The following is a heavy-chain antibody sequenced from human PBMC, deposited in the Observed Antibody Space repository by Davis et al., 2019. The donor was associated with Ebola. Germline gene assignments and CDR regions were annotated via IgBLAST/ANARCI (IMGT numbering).Heavy chain of an antibody. CDR2: IKQDGSEK. V-gene: IGHV3-7*03. D-gene: IGHD5-18*01. CDR1: GFSFSRYW. Sequence: GGSLRLSCAASGFSFSRYWMSWVRQAPGKGLEWVANIKQDGSEKYYVDSVKGRFTISRDNAKNSLYLQMNSLRAEDTAVYYCARARYSYGPNRFDPWGQGTLVTVSS. CDR3: ARARYSYGPNRFDP. J-gene: IGHJ5*02.